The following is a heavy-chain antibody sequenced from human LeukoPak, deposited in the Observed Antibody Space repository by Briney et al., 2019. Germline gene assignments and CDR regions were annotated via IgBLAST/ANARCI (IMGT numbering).Heavy chain of an antibody. D-gene: IGHD3-10*01. CDR3: ARVSDYYYGSGSYYDY. Sequence: GASVKVSCKASGYTFTSYYMHWVRQAPGQGLEWMGIINPSGGSTSHAQKFQGRVTMTRDTSTSTVYMELSSLRSEDTAVYYCARVSDYYYGSGSYYDYWGQGTLVTVSS. J-gene: IGHJ4*02. CDR2: INPSGGST. CDR1: GYTFTSYY. V-gene: IGHV1-46*01.